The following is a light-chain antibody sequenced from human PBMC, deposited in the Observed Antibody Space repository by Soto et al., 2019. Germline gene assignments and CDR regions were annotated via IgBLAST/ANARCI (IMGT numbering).Light chain of an antibody. CDR3: QQYNSSPKT. V-gene: IGKV1-5*03. CDR1: QSISSW. Sequence: IQMTQSPSTLSASVGDRLTITCRASQSISSWLAWYQQKPGTAPKLLIYKASSLESGVPSRFSGSGSGTEFNFTISSLQPDDFATYYCQQYNSSPKTFGGGTKVDIK. CDR2: KAS. J-gene: IGKJ4*01.